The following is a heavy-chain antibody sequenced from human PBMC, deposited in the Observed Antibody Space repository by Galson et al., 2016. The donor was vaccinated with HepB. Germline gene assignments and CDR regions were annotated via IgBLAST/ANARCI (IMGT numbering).Heavy chain of an antibody. V-gene: IGHV1-3*01. Sequence: SVKVSCKASGYSFSTYDMHWVRQSPGQRLEWMGYISAASGDIKYSQSSQGRVTLTRDTSATTHYMELTSLTSEDTAVYYCARDLIGNMDVWGQGTTVAVSS. CDR1: GYSFSTYD. D-gene: IGHD3-16*02. CDR2: ISAASGDI. CDR3: ARDLIGNMDV. J-gene: IGHJ6*02.